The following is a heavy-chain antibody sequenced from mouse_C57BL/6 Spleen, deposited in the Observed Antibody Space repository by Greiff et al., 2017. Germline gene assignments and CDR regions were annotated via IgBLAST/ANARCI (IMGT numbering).Heavy chain of an antibody. Sequence: DVHLVESGEGLVKPGGSLKLSCAASGFTFSSYAMSWVRQTPEKRLEWVAYISSGGDYIYYADTVKGRFTISRDNARNTLYLQMSSLKSEDTAMYYCTRERHYYGSSLFAYWGQGTLVTVSA. CDR3: TRERHYYGSSLFAY. CDR1: GFTFSSYA. V-gene: IGHV5-9-1*02. D-gene: IGHD1-1*01. CDR2: ISSGGDYI. J-gene: IGHJ3*01.